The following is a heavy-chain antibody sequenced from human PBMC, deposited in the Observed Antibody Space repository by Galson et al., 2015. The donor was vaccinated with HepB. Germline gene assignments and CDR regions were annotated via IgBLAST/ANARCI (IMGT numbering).Heavy chain of an antibody. D-gene: IGHD6-25*01. V-gene: IGHV1-2*04. CDR2: INPNSGGT. Sequence: SVKVSCKASGYTFTGYYMHWVRKAPGQGLEWMGWINPNSGGTNYAQKFQGWVTMTRDTFISTAYMELSRLRSDDTAVYYCARDLAASTCYYGMDVWGQWTTVTVSS. CDR3: ARDLAASTCYYGMDV. J-gene: IGHJ6*02. CDR1: GYTFTGYY.